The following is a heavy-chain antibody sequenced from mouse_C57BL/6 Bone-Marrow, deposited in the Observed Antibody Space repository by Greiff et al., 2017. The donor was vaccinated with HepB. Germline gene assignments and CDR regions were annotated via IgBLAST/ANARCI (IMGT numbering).Heavy chain of an antibody. V-gene: IGHV14-4*01. CDR3: TTGYGSSYWYFDV. CDR1: GFNIKDDY. J-gene: IGHJ1*03. D-gene: IGHD1-1*01. CDR2: IDPENGDT. Sequence: VHVKQSGAELVRPGASVKLSCTASGFNIKDDYLHWVTQRPEQGLEWIGWIDPENGDTEYASKFQGKATITADTSSNTAYLQRSSLTSEDTAVYYCTTGYGSSYWYFDVWGTGTTGTVSS.